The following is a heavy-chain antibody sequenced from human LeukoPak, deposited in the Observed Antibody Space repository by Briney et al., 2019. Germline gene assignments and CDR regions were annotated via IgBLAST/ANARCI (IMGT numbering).Heavy chain of an antibody. CDR2: IYGSGDST. CDR1: GFTFSNHA. CDR3: AKEVRGYWSFDL. V-gene: IGHV3-23*01. D-gene: IGHD3-10*01. J-gene: IGHJ2*01. Sequence: GGSLRLSCAASGFTFSNHAMTWVRQAPGKGPEWVSAIYGSGDSTFYADSVKGRFTVSRDNSKNILYLHMNSLRVEDSAIYYCAKEVRGYWSFDLWGRGTLVTVSS.